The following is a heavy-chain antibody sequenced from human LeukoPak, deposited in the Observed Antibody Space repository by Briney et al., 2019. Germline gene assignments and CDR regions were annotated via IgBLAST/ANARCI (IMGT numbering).Heavy chain of an antibody. CDR3: ARDSKSSYGHTSAWSFEY. CDR1: GGSISNYY. V-gene: IGHV4-4*07. J-gene: IGHJ4*02. Sequence: PSETLSLTCTVFGGSISNYYWSWIRQPAGKGLEWIGRVYSSGDTNYNPSLKSRVAMSVDTSRNQFSLKLRFVTAADTAVYYCARDSKSSYGHTSAWSFEYWGQGTPVTVSP. CDR2: VYSSGDT. D-gene: IGHD6-13*01.